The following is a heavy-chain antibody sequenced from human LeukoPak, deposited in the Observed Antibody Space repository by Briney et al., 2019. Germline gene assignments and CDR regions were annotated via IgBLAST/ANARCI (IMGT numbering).Heavy chain of an antibody. CDR2: IYPGDSDT. CDR3: ARRRDYYMDV. CDR1: GSSFTSYW. J-gene: IGHJ6*03. V-gene: IGHV5-51*01. D-gene: IGHD3-10*01. Sequence: GGSLQISGQGSGSSFTSYWIGWVRQLPGKGREWMGIIYPGDSDTRYSPSFQGQVTISADKSISTAYLQWSSLKASDTAMYYCARRRDYYMDVWGKGTTVTVS.